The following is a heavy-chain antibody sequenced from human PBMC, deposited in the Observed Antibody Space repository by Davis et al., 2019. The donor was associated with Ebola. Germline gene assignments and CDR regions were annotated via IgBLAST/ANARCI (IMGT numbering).Heavy chain of an antibody. Sequence: MPSETLSLTCTVSGGSISSYYWSWIRQPPGKGLEWIGYIYYSGSTNYNPSLKSRVTISVDTSKNQFSLKLSSVTAADTAVYYCARVGRIEQRGRENAFDIWGQGTMVTVSS. D-gene: IGHD1-26*01. CDR3: ARVGRIEQRGRENAFDI. V-gene: IGHV4-59*01. CDR1: GGSISSYY. J-gene: IGHJ3*02. CDR2: IYYSGST.